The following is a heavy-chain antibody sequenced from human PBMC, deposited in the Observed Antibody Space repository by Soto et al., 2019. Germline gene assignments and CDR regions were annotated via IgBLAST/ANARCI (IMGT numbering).Heavy chain of an antibody. CDR1: GFTFTNYD. D-gene: IGHD4-4*01. CDR3: ARSRDGYSFYFYYGMDV. J-gene: IGHJ6*02. V-gene: IGHV3-30*03. Sequence: QVQLVESGGGVVQPGRSLRLSRAASGFTFTNYDMHWVRQAPGKGLEWMALILHDGSAEYYADSVKGRFTISRDNSKSTLYLQMNSLRAEDTAVYYCARSRDGYSFYFYYGMDVWGQGTTVTVSS. CDR2: ILHDGSAE.